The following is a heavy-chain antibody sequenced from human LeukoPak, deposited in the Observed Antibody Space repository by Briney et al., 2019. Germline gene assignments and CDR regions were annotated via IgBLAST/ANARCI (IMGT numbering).Heavy chain of an antibody. V-gene: IGHV4-34*01. Sequence: SETLSLTCAVYGGSFSGYYWSWIRQPPGKGLEWIGEINHSGSTNYNPSLKSRVTISVDTSKNQFSLKLSSVTAADTAVYYCARISRDVVVAATRVVPRSGRYFDYWGQGTLVTVSS. CDR1: GGSFSGYY. CDR2: INHSGST. D-gene: IGHD2-15*01. J-gene: IGHJ4*02. CDR3: ARISRDVVVAATRVVPRSGRYFDY.